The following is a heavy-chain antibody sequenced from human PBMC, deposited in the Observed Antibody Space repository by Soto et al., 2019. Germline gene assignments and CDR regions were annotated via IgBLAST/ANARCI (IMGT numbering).Heavy chain of an antibody. CDR3: ARETYYYYMDV. Sequence: ASMKVSRQASGYTLPRHYMHRVRQAPGQGLEWMGWINPNSGGTNYAQKFQGWVTMTRDTSISTAYMELSRLRSDDTAVYYCARETYYYYMDVWGKGTTVTVSS. J-gene: IGHJ6*03. CDR2: INPNSGGT. CDR1: GYTLPRHY. V-gene: IGHV1-2*04.